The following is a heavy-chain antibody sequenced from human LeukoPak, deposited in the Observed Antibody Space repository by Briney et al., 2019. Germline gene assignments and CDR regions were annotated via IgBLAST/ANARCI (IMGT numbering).Heavy chain of an antibody. J-gene: IGHJ4*02. CDR2: LSEDGSER. Sequence: GSLRLSCAASGFAFSSHWMTWVRQAPGKGLEWLANLSEDGSERYYVDSVKGRFTISRDNVKNSLYLQMNSLRAEDTAVYYCARNLNRYFDYWGQGTLLTVSS. CDR3: ARNLNRYFDY. CDR1: GFAFSSHW. V-gene: IGHV3-7*04.